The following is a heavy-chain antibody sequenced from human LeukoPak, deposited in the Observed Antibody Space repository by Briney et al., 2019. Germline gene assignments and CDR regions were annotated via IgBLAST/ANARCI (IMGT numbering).Heavy chain of an antibody. J-gene: IGHJ4*02. D-gene: IGHD6-6*01. CDR2: ISYDGSNK. Sequence: GRSLRLSCAASGFTFSSYAMHWDRQAPGKGLEWVAVISYDGSNKYYADSVKGRFTISRDNSKNTLYLQMNSLRAEDTAVYYCASLEYSSAFDYWGQGTLVTVSS. CDR1: GFTFSSYA. CDR3: ASLEYSSAFDY. V-gene: IGHV3-30-3*01.